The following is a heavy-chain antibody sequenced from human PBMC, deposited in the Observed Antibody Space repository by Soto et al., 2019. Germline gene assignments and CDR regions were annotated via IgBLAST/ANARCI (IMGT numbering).Heavy chain of an antibody. V-gene: IGHV4-34*01. Sequence: PSETLSLPYGFYGGSLRGFYWRWIRQPPGQGVDWIGELNHSGRTNYNPSLKSQVPISVETTKNVFCLKLISVTAADTALYYCARKYLPYYGSGSPYGMDVWGQGTTVTVSS. CDR1: GGSLRGFY. D-gene: IGHD3-10*01. CDR3: ARKYLPYYGSGSPYGMDV. CDR2: LNHSGRT. J-gene: IGHJ6*02.